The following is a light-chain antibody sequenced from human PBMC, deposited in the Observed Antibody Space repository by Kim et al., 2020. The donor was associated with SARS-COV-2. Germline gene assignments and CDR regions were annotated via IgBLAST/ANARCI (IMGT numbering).Light chain of an antibody. CDR1: SSNIGNNY. CDR3: GTWDSSLSAGV. Sequence: GPKVTISCSGRSSNIGNNYVSWYQQLPGTAPKVLIYDNNIRPSGIPDRFSGYKSGTSATLDITGLQTGDEADYYCGTWDSSLSAGVFGGGTQLTVL. V-gene: IGLV1-51*01. CDR2: DNN. J-gene: IGLJ3*02.